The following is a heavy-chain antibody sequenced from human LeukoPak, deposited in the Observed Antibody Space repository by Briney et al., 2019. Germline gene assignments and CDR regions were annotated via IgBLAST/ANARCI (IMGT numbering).Heavy chain of an antibody. CDR2: IRSKAYGCTT. V-gene: IGHV3-49*03. Sequence: GGSLRLSCTASGFTFGDYAMSWFRQAPGKGLEWVGFIRSKAYGCTTEYAASVKGRFTISRDDSKSIAYLQMNSLKTEDTAVYYCTRERESYYDILTGYYIPKDGFDYWGQGTLVTVSS. CDR3: TRERESYYDILTGYYIPKDGFDY. CDR1: GFTFGDYA. J-gene: IGHJ4*02. D-gene: IGHD3-9*01.